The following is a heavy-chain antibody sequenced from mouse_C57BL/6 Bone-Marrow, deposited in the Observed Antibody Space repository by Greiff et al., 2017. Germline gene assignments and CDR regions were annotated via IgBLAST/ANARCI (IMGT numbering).Heavy chain of an antibody. Sequence: VQLQQSVAELVRPGASVKLSCTASGFNIKNTYMHWVKQRPDQGLEWIGRIDPANGNTKYAPKVQGKDTITADTSSNTAYLQLSSLTSEDTAIYYCARSNYYGSSPYYAMDYWGQGTSVTVSA. CDR1: GFNIKNTY. CDR2: IDPANGNT. V-gene: IGHV14-3*01. J-gene: IGHJ4*01. D-gene: IGHD1-1*01. CDR3: ARSNYYGSSPYYAMDY.